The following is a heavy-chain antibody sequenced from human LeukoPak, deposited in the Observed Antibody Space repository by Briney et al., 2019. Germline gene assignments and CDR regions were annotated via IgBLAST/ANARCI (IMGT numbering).Heavy chain of an antibody. CDR2: IYIDGRT. CDR1: GFSVFKTY. V-gene: IGHV3-53*01. CDR3: ARLTSGPPYYFDY. Sequence: GGSLRLSCAASGFSVFKTYMSWVRQAPGKGPEWVSVIYIDGRTYFGDSVKGRFTLSRDYSQNTMYLQMDSLRAEDTAVYYCARLTSGPPYYFDYWGQGTLVTVSS. D-gene: IGHD3-3*01. J-gene: IGHJ4*02.